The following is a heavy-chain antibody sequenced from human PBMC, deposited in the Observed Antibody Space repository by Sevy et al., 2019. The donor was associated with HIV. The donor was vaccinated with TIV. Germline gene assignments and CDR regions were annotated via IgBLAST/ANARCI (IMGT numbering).Heavy chain of an antibody. Sequence: GGSLRLSCAASGFTFSSYAMHWVRQAPGKGLEWVAVISYDGSNKYYADSVKGRFTISRDNSKNTLYLQMNSLRAEDTAVYYCARVGANSSWDGGSYGMDVWGQGTTVTVSS. CDR2: ISYDGSNK. CDR3: ARVGANSSWDGGSYGMDV. D-gene: IGHD6-13*01. J-gene: IGHJ6*02. V-gene: IGHV3-30-3*01. CDR1: GFTFSSYA.